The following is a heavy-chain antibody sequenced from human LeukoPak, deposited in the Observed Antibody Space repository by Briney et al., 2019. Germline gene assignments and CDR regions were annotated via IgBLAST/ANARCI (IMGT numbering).Heavy chain of an antibody. CDR1: GFTFSSYW. J-gene: IGHJ2*01. Sequence: GGSLRLSCAVSGFTFSSYWMHWVRQGPGKGLAWVSRITSDGSATDYADSVKGRFTISRDIAKNTLYLHMDSLRAEDTAVYYCARDASPGYFDLWGRGTLVTVSS. CDR3: ARDASPGYFDL. D-gene: IGHD2-15*01. CDR2: ITSDGSAT. V-gene: IGHV3-74*01.